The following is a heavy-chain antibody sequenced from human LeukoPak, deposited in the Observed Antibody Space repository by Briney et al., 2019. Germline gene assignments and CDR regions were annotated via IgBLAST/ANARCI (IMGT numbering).Heavy chain of an antibody. CDR2: IYYSGST. V-gene: IGHV4-39*07. Sequence: ASETLSLTCTVSGDSISSSSYDWGWIRQPPGKGLEWIGSIYYSGSTYYNPSLKSRVTISVDTSKNQFSLKLSSVTAADTAVYYCASKRSGYYSGYFDFRGQGTLVTVSS. J-gene: IGHJ4*02. D-gene: IGHD3-22*01. CDR1: GDSISSSSYD. CDR3: ASKRSGYYSGYFDF.